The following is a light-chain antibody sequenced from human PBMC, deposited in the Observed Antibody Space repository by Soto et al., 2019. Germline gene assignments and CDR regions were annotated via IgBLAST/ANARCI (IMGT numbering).Light chain of an antibody. Sequence: IVLTQSPATLSLSPGERATLSCRASQSVSSNYLAWYQQKPGQAPRLLIYGASSRATGIPDRFSGSASGTDFTLTINRLEPEDFAVYYCQLYGISPHFGQGTRLEIK. V-gene: IGKV3-20*01. J-gene: IGKJ5*01. CDR3: QLYGISPH. CDR1: QSVSSNY. CDR2: GAS.